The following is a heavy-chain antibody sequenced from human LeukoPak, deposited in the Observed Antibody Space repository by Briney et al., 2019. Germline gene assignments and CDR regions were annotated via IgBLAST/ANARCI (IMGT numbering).Heavy chain of an antibody. D-gene: IGHD6-13*01. J-gene: IGHJ4*02. CDR3: AKLEAGRYSSSWYKLDY. V-gene: IGHV1-69*13. CDR1: GGTFSSYA. Sequence: AASVKVSCKASGGTFSSYAIGWVRQAPGQGLEWMGGIIPIFGTANYAQKFQGRVTITADESTSTAYMELSSLRSEDTAVYYCAKLEAGRYSSSWYKLDYWGQGTLVTVSS. CDR2: IIPIFGTA.